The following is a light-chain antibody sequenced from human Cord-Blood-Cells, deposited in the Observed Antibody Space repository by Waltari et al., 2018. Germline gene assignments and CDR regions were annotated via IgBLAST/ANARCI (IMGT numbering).Light chain of an antibody. CDR3: MQALQTPYS. Sequence: DIVVTQSRLSMPVTPGEPASISCRSSQSLLHSNGYNFLDWYLQKPGQSPQLLIYLGSNRASGVPDRFSGSGSGTYFTLKISRVEADDVGVYYCMQALQTPYSFGQGTKLEIK. V-gene: IGKV2-28*01. J-gene: IGKJ2*03. CDR2: LGS. CDR1: QSLLHSNGYNF.